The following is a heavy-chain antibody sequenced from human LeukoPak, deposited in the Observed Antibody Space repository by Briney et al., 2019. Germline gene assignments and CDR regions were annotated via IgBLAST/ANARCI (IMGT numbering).Heavy chain of an antibody. J-gene: IGHJ4*02. CDR3: ARDQGATLVRGVTPYLDY. CDR1: GFTFSSYA. CDR2: ISYDGSDE. D-gene: IGHD3-10*01. V-gene: IGHV3-30*04. Sequence: GGSLRLSCEASGFTFSSYAMHWVRQAPGKGLEWVSIISYDGSDEKSADSVKGRFTISRDNAKNMVFLQMNSLRPEGAAVYYCARDQGATLVRGVTPYLDYWGQGTLVSVSS.